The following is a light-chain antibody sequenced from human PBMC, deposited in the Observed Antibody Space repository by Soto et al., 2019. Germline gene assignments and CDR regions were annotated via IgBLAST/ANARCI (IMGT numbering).Light chain of an antibody. J-gene: IGKJ3*01. CDR2: AAS. CDR1: QSISSY. V-gene: IGKV1-39*01. Sequence: IQMTQSHSSLSAAVGDRVTITCRASQSISSYLNWYQQKPGKAPNLLIYAASSLQSVVPSKFSGSGSGTDFTLTISSLQPEDVATYYCQQSYSSPFTFGPGTKVDIK. CDR3: QQSYSSPFT.